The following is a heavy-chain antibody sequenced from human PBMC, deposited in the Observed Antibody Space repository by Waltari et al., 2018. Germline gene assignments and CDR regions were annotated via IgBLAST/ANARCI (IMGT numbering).Heavy chain of an antibody. Sequence: QLQLQESGPGLVKPSETLSLTCTVSGGSISSSSYYWGWLRQPPGKGLEWIGSIYYSGSTYYNPSLKSRVTISVDTSKNQFSLKLSSVTAADTAVYYCARDDKSGSYSFDYWGQGTLVTVSS. J-gene: IGHJ4*02. CDR2: IYYSGST. D-gene: IGHD1-26*01. CDR3: ARDDKSGSYSFDY. V-gene: IGHV4-39*07. CDR1: GGSISSSSYY.